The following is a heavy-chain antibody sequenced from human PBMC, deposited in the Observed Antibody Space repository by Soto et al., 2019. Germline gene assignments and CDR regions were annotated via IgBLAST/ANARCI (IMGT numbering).Heavy chain of an antibody. CDR2: ISTDGSFT. Sequence: EVQLVESGGGLVQPGGSLRLSCAASGFVFSSHWIHWVRQAPGQGPVGVSRISTDGSFTSYADFVKGRFTISRDNAKNTLYLQMNSLRAEDTAVYYCARPRSMSSSGLDIWGQGTMVTVSS. V-gene: IGHV3-74*01. J-gene: IGHJ3*02. CDR3: ARPRSMSSSGLDI. CDR1: GFVFSSHW. D-gene: IGHD6-6*01.